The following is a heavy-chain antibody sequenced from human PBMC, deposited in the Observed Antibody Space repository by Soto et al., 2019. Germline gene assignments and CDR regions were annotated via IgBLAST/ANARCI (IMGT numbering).Heavy chain of an antibody. V-gene: IGHV4-4*02. CDR1: GGSRRNISW. J-gene: IGHJ6*02. CDR2: IYHSGST. CDR3: ARFTLITGTRDYYYYGMDV. D-gene: IGHD1-7*01. Sequence: SETNSLRSTVSGGSRRNISWWSLVRPTPLNGLEWIGEIYHSGSTSYNPSLKSRVTISVDKSKNQFSLKLSSVTAADTAVYYCARFTLITGTRDYYYYGMDVWGQGITVSVS.